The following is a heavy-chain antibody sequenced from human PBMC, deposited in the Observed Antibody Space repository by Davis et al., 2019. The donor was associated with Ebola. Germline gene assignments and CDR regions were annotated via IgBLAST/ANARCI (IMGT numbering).Heavy chain of an antibody. V-gene: IGHV1-18*01. CDR3: ARAPPGSNWNYGGNRFDP. CDR1: GYTFTSYG. J-gene: IGHJ5*02. D-gene: IGHD1-7*01. CDR2: ISAYNGNT. Sequence: ASVKVSCKASGYTFTSYGISWVRQAPGQGLEWMGWISAYNGNTNYAQKLQGRVTMTTDTSTSTAYMELSSLRSEDTAVYYCARAPPGSNWNYGGNRFDPWGQGTLVTVSS.